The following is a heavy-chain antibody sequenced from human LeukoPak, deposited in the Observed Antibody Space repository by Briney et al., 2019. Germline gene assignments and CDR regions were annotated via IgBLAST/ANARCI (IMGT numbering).Heavy chain of an antibody. CDR3: ARQHHMTTVTTNFDY. Sequence: PSQTLSLTCIVSGGSISSSSYYWGWIRQPPGKGLEWIGSIYYSGITYYNPSLKSRVTISVDTSKNQFSLKLSSVTAADTAVYYCARQHHMTTVTTNFDYWGQGTLVTVSS. J-gene: IGHJ4*02. D-gene: IGHD4-17*01. CDR1: GGSISSSSYY. V-gene: IGHV4-39*01. CDR2: IYYSGIT.